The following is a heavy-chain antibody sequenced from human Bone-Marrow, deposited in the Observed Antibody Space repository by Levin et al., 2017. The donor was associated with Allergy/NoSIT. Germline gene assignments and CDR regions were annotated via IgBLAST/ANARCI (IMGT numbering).Heavy chain of an antibody. CDR3: ARDQSVQVATRFDH. CDR2: ISNSGGMI. CDR1: GFTFSDYY. J-gene: IGHJ4*02. V-gene: IGHV3-11*01. D-gene: IGHD2-15*01. Sequence: PGGSLRLSCAASGFTFSDYYMSWIRQAPGKGLEWVSYISNSGGMIYYADSVKGRFSISRDNARNSLYLQMNSLRAEDTAIYYCARDQSVQVATRFDHWGQGTLVTVSS.